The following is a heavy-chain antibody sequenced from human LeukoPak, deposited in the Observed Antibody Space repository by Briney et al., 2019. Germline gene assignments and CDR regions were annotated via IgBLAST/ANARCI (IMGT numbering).Heavy chain of an antibody. D-gene: IGHD5-18*01. CDR3: ARQGYSYGYCYYYYYMDV. Sequence: AGYLRLYSAAYAFTFSSYHMRWLRQAQGKGLKWISYISASGTLTHYADSVEGSITISRDNAKNSLYLQMNSLRAEDTALYYCARQGYSYGYCYYYYYMDVWGKGTTVTVSS. CDR1: AFTFSSYH. V-gene: IGHV3-11*03. J-gene: IGHJ6*03. CDR2: ISASGTLT.